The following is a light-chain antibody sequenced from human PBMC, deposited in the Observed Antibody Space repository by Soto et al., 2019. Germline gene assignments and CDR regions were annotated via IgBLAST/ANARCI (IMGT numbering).Light chain of an antibody. CDR1: QSVSDK. J-gene: IGKJ1*01. CDR2: HAS. Sequence: EIVMTQSPATLSVSPGERATFSCRASQSVSDKLAWYQQKPGQAPRLLIYHASARATGIPARFSGSGSGTEFTLTISGLQSEDFAVYYCQQYNNWPPWTFGQGTKVDI. CDR3: QQYNNWPPWT. V-gene: IGKV3-15*01.